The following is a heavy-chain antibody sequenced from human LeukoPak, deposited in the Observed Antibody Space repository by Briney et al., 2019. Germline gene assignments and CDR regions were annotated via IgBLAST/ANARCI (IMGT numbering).Heavy chain of an antibody. J-gene: IGHJ4*02. V-gene: IGHV4-34*01. D-gene: IGHD6-19*01. CDR2: INHSGST. CDR1: GGSFSGYY. Sequence: SETLSLTCAVYGGSFSGYYWSWIRQPPGKGLEWIGEINHSGSTNYNPSLKSRVTISVDTSKNQFSLKLSSVTAADTAVYYCARDAGYSGGWDNWGQGTLVTVSS. CDR3: ARDAGYSGGWDN.